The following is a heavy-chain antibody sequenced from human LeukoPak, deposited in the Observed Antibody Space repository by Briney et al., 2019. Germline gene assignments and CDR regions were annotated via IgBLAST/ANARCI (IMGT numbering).Heavy chain of an antibody. Sequence: GGSLRLSCAASGFTFSSYAMHWVRQAPGKGLEWVAVISYDGSNKYYADSVKGRFTISGDNSKNTLYLQMNSLRAEDTAVYYCASSIVVVPAAIPSYYYYYGMDVWGQGTTVTVSS. J-gene: IGHJ6*02. D-gene: IGHD2-2*02. CDR3: ASSIVVVPAAIPSYYYYYGMDV. CDR2: ISYDGSNK. CDR1: GFTFSSYA. V-gene: IGHV3-30-3*01.